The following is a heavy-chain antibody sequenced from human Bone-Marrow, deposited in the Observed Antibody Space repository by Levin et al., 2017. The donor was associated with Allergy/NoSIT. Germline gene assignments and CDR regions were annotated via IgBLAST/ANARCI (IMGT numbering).Heavy chain of an antibody. CDR1: GYTFINYG. V-gene: IGHV1-18*01. J-gene: IGHJ4*02. CDR2: ISAYSGNA. Sequence: ASVKVSCKASGYTFINYGISWGRQAPGQGLEWRGWISAYSGNAPYAQKSQDRVTMTTHTSTSTADSELRSLRPDDTAVYYCERDRALIATDSFDCWGQGTLVTVSS. CDR3: ERDRALIATDSFDC. D-gene: IGHD3-16*01.